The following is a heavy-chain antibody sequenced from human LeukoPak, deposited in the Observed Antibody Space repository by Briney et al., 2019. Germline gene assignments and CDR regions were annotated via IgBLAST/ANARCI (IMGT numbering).Heavy chain of an antibody. D-gene: IGHD3-10*01. J-gene: IGHJ4*02. Sequence: GGSLRLSCVVSGLTFSIYSMNWVRQAPGKGLESVSSISSGSGYIYYADSVKGRFTISRDNAKNSLYLQMNSLRAEDTAVYYCVREAVGSSKFDYWGQGTLVTVSS. V-gene: IGHV3-21*01. CDR2: ISSGSGYI. CDR1: GLTFSIYS. CDR3: VREAVGSSKFDY.